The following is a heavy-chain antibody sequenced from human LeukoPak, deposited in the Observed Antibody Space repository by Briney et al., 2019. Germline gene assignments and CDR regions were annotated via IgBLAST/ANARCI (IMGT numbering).Heavy chain of an antibody. D-gene: IGHD2-2*01. CDR3: AKEPYCSSTSCYPIYYFDY. J-gene: IGHJ4*02. Sequence: PGGSLRLSCAASGFTFSSYAMSWVRQAPGKGLEWVSAISGSGGSTYYADSVKGRFTISRDNSKNTLYLQMNSLRAEDTAVYYCAKEPYCSSTSCYPIYYFDYWAREPWSPSPQ. CDR2: ISGSGGST. V-gene: IGHV3-23*01. CDR1: GFTFSSYA.